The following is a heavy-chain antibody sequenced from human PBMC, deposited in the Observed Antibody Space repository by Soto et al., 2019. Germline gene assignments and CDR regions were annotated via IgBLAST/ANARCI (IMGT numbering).Heavy chain of an antibody. D-gene: IGHD2-2*01. Sequence: EVQLLESGGGSVQPGGSLRLSCAASGFTFSSYAMNWVRQAPGKGLEWVSAISGSGGSTYYADSVKGRFTISRDNSKNTLYLQMNSLRAEDTAVYYCWGVVVLAAATNNWFDPWGQGTLVTVSS. J-gene: IGHJ5*02. CDR1: GFTFSSYA. CDR2: ISGSGGST. CDR3: WGVVVLAAATNNWFDP. V-gene: IGHV3-23*01.